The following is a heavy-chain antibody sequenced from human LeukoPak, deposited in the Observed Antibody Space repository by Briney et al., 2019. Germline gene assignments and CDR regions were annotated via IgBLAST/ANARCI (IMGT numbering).Heavy chain of an antibody. CDR2: IYHSGST. J-gene: IGHJ4*02. CDR1: GGSISSSNW. V-gene: IGHV4-4*02. Sequence: PSETLSLTCAVSGGSISSSNWWSWVRRPPGKGLEWIGEIYHSGSTNYNPSLKSRVTISVDKSKNQFSLKLSSVTAADTAVYYCARCGGGSCYFDYWGQGTLVTVSS. CDR3: ARCGGGSCYFDY. D-gene: IGHD2-15*01.